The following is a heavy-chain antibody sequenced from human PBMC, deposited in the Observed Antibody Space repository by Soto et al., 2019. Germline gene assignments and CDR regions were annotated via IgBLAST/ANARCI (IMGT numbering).Heavy chain of an antibody. V-gene: IGHV4-59*01. CDR1: GGSISSYY. Sequence: SETLSLTCTVSGGSISSYYWSWIRQPPGKGLEWIGYIYYSGSTNYNPSLKSRVTISVDTSKNQFSLKLSSVTAADTAVYCCARSYDFWSGYEDYYYYMDVWGKGTTVTVSS. CDR2: IYYSGST. D-gene: IGHD3-3*01. J-gene: IGHJ6*03. CDR3: ARSYDFWSGYEDYYYYMDV.